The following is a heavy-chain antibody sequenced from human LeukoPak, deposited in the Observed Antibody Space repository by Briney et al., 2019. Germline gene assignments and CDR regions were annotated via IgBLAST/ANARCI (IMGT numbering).Heavy chain of an antibody. V-gene: IGHV3-21*01. J-gene: IGHJ6*03. Sequence: GGSLRLSCAASGFTFSSYSMNWVRQAPGKGLEWVSSISSSSSYIYYADSVKGRFTISRDNAKNSLYLQMNSLRAEDTAVYYCARKPAPGIAAAGTDYYYHYMDVWGKGTTVTVSS. CDR2: ISSSSSYI. CDR3: ARKPAPGIAAAGTDYYYHYMDV. D-gene: IGHD6-13*01. CDR1: GFTFSSYS.